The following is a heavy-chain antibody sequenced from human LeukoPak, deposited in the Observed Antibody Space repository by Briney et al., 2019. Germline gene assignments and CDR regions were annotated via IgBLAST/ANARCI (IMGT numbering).Heavy chain of an antibody. CDR2: IIPILGIA. D-gene: IGHD3-10*01. J-gene: IGHJ5*02. CDR1: GGTFSSYA. V-gene: IGHV1-69*04. Sequence: GASVKVSCKASGGTFSSYAISWVRQAPGQGLEWMGRIIPILGIANYAQKFQGRVTITADKSTSTAYMELSSLRSEDTAVYYCARAGTGHYGSGTSGRWFDPWGQGTLVSVSS. CDR3: ARAGTGHYGSGTSGRWFDP.